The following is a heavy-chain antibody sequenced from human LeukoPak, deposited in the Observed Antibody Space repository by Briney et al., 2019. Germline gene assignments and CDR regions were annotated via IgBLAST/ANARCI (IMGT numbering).Heavy chain of an antibody. CDR2: ISWDGGST. CDR1: GFTFDVYA. CDR3: AKDSRGYGSGSYLPDY. Sequence: GGSLRLSCAASGFTFDVYAMHWVRHAPGKGLEWVSLISWDGGSTYYADSVKGRFTISRDNSKNSLYLQMNSLRAEDTALYYCAKDSRGYGSGSYLPDYWGQGTLVTVSS. J-gene: IGHJ4*02. V-gene: IGHV3-43D*03. D-gene: IGHD3-10*01.